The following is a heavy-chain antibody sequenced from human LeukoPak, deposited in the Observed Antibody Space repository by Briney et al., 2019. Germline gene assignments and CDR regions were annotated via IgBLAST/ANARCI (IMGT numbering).Heavy chain of an antibody. CDR2: INPNSGGT. Sequence: ASVKVSCKASGYTFTGYYMHWVQQAPGQGLEWMGWINPNSGGTNYAQKFQGRVTMTRDTSISTAYMELSRLRSDDTAVYYCARSDDYYASSGVDYWGQGTLVTVSS. V-gene: IGHV1-2*02. D-gene: IGHD3-22*01. J-gene: IGHJ4*02. CDR1: GYTFTGYY. CDR3: ARSDDYYASSGVDY.